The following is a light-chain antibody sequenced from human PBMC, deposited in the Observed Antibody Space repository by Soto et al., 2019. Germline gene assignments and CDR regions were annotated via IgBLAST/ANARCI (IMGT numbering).Light chain of an antibody. CDR1: QNIDNY. CDR2: TAS. J-gene: IGKJ4*01. Sequence: DLEMTQSPSSLSASVGDRVTISCRAGQNIDNYLNWYQQKPGKAPKLLIYTASILQSGVPSRFSGSGSGTEFTLTISSLQPEDFATYYCQQSYSSLPTFGGGAKVDIK. V-gene: IGKV1-39*01. CDR3: QQSYSSLPT.